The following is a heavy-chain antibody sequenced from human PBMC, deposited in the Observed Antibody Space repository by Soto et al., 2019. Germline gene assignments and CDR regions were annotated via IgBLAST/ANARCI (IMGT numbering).Heavy chain of an antibody. V-gene: IGHV4-39*01. CDR2: IYYSGST. CDR1: GGSISSSSYY. D-gene: IGHD6-19*01. Sequence: QLQLQESGPGLVKPSETLSLTCTVSGGSISSSSYYWGWIRQPPGKGLEWIGSIYYSGSTYYNPSGKSRVTISGDASEKEFAVKLRCVAAAGTAVYYCARHPISSSGWRHCDYGGQGTLVTVSS. CDR3: ARHPISSSGWRHCDY. J-gene: IGHJ4*02.